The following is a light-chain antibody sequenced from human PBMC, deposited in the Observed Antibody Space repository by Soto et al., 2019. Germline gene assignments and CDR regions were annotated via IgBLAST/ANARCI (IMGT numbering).Light chain of an antibody. J-gene: IGKJ5*01. Sequence: DINITQSPYSVSASVGDSVTIPRRAIQSSNRWLTWYQQKLGKAPKLLIVDASSLQSGVPSRFSGSGSGTDFTLTISSLQPEDVATYYCHQAYSFPITFGQGTRLENK. CDR2: DAS. CDR3: HQAYSFPIT. CDR1: QSSNRW. V-gene: IGKV1D-12*01.